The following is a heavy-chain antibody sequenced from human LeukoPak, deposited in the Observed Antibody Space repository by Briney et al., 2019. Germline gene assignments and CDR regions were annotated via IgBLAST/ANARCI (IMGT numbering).Heavy chain of an antibody. CDR2: IIPIFGTA. CDR3: ARGHSGYGYYYYMDV. V-gene: IGHV1-69*13. D-gene: IGHD5-12*01. Sequence: VKVSCKASGGTFSSYAISWVRQAPGQGLEWMGGIIPIFGTANYAQKFQGRVTITTDESTSTAYMELSSLRSEDTAVYYCARGHSGYGYYYYMDVWGKGTTVTVSS. J-gene: IGHJ6*03. CDR1: GGTFSSYA.